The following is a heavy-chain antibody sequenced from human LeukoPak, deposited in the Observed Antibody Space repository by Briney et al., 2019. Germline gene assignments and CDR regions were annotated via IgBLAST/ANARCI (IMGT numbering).Heavy chain of an antibody. CDR3: ARPTSAGATLSDY. CDR2: MNPNRGNT. Sequence: GASVKVSCESSGYTFTSYDINWVREATGQGRECMVWMNPNRGNTGYAQKFQGRVTMTRNTSISTAYMELSSLRSEDTAVYYCARPTSAGATLSDYWGQGTLVTVSS. D-gene: IGHD1-26*01. V-gene: IGHV1-8*01. CDR1: GYTFTSYD. J-gene: IGHJ4*02.